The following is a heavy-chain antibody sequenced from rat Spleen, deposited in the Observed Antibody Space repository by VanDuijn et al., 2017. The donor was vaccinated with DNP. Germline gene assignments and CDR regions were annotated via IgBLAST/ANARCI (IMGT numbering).Heavy chain of an antibody. J-gene: IGHJ3*01. CDR1: GFTFSDYA. CDR2: ISYDGRRT. D-gene: IGHD1-5*01. Sequence: EVQLVESGGGLLQPGRSLKLSCAASGFTFSDYAMVWVRQDPKKGLEWVATISYDGRRTYYRDSVKGRFTISRDSAKSTLYLQMDSLRSEDTATYYCARHEEQPWFAYWGQGTLVTVSS. V-gene: IGHV5-17*01. CDR3: ARHEEQPWFAY.